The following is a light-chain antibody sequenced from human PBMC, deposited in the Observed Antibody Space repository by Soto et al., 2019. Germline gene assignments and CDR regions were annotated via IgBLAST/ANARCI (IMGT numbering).Light chain of an antibody. CDR2: NNN. CDR1: RSNIGSNT. V-gene: IGLV1-44*01. Sequence: QSVLTQPPSASGTPGQRVTISCSGSRSNIGSNTVNWYQQLPGTAPKLLIYNNNQRPSGVPDRFSGSKSGTSASLAISGLQSEDEAGYFCAAWDDSLNGPVFGGGTQLTVL. CDR3: AAWDDSLNGPV. J-gene: IGLJ2*01.